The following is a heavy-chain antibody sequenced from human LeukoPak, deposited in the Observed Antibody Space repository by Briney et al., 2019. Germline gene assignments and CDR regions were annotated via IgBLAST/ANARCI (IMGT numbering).Heavy chain of an antibody. Sequence: ASVKVSCKASGYTFTGYYMHWVRQAPGQGLEWMGWINPNSGGTNYAQKFQGRVTMTRDTSISTAYMELSRLRSDDTAVYYCARDTDGVYSGYDGLPSFDYWGQGTLVTVSS. CDR3: ARDTDGVYSGYDGLPSFDY. CDR1: GYTFTGYY. J-gene: IGHJ4*02. V-gene: IGHV1-2*02. D-gene: IGHD5-12*01. CDR2: INPNSGGT.